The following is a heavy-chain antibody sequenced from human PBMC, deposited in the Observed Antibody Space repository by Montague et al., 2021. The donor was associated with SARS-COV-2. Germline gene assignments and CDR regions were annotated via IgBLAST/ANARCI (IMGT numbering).Heavy chain of an antibody. D-gene: IGHD2-21*01. V-gene: IGHV4-39*07. Sequence: SETLSLTCTVSGGSISDSNFHWGWIRQPPGKGLEWIGTLYYSGATYYXXSLKNRVTTSMDTSKNQFSLKLTSAIAADTAVYYCARLRGGTPGEHWGQGALVTVSS. CDR2: LYYSGAT. CDR3: ARLRGGTPGEH. J-gene: IGHJ4*02. CDR1: GGSISDSNFH.